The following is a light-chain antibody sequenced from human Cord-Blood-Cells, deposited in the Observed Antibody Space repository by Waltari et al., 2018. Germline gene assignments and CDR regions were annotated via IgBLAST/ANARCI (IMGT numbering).Light chain of an antibody. J-gene: IGKJ1*01. V-gene: IGKV3-20*01. CDR2: CAS. Sequence: EIVLTQSPGTLSLSPGERATLYCRASQSVSSSYLAWYQQQPGQAPRLLIYCASSRATGIPDRFSGSGSGTDLTLTISRLEPEDFAVYYCQQDGSSPPWTFGEGPKVEIK. CDR3: QQDGSSPPWT. CDR1: QSVSSSY.